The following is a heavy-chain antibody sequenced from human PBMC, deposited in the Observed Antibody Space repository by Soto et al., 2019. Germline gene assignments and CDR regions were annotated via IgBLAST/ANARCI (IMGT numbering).Heavy chain of an antibody. CDR3: ARSYMVRGVIFCY. CDR2: MNPNSGNT. Sequence: ASVKVSCKASGYTFTSYDINWVRQATGQGLEWMGWMNPNSGNTGYAQKFQGRVTMTRNTSISTAYMELSSLRSEDTAVYYCARSYMVRGVIFCYCGKGTLVTVSS. J-gene: IGHJ4*02. V-gene: IGHV1-8*01. D-gene: IGHD3-10*01. CDR1: GYTFTSYD.